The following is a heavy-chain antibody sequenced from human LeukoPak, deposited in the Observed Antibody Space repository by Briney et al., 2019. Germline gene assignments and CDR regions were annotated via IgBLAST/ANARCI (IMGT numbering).Heavy chain of an antibody. J-gene: IGHJ3*02. CDR3: AGLAIAARPADAFDI. CDR2: INPNSGGT. Sequence: ASVKVSCKASGYTFTGYYMHWVRQAPGQGLEWMGWINPNSGGTNYAQKFQGRVTMTRDTSISTAYMELSRLRSDDTAVYYCAGLAIAARPADAFDIWGQGTMVTVSS. CDR1: GYTFTGYY. D-gene: IGHD6-6*01. V-gene: IGHV1-2*02.